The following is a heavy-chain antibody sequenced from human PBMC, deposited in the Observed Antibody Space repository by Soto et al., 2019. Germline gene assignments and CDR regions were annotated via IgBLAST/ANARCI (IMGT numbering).Heavy chain of an antibody. V-gene: IGHV3-30*18. D-gene: IGHD3-3*01. CDR3: AKDRDVGVGYGMDV. J-gene: IGHJ6*01. CDR1: GFTFSSYG. CDR2: ISYDGGNK. Sequence: PGGSLRLSCAASGFTFSSYGMHWVRQAPGKGLEWVAVISYDGGNKYYADSVKGRFTISRDNAKNTLYLQMNSLRAEDTAVYYCAKDRDVGVGYGMDVWGQGTTVTVSP.